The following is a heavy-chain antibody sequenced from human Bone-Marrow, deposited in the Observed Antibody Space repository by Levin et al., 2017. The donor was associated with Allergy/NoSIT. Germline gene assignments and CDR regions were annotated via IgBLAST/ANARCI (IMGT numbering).Heavy chain of an antibody. CDR1: GYTFTNYY. J-gene: IGHJ4*02. D-gene: IGHD2-21*01. CDR3: ARGLSPMIAVPLGGNSLDY. CDR2: INPIGGST. Sequence: GESLKISCKASGYTFTNYYMHWVRQAPGQGLEWMGIINPIGGSTSYAQKFQGRVTMTRDTSTSTVYMVLSSLRPEDTAMYFCARGLSPMIAVPLGGNSLDYWGQGTLVPVSS. V-gene: IGHV1-46*01.